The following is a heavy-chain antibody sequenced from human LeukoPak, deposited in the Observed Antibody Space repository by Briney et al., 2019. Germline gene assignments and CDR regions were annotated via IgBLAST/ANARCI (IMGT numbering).Heavy chain of an antibody. CDR1: GGSISSYH. CDR3: ARVFYGSGSYYYFDY. D-gene: IGHD3-10*01. J-gene: IGHJ4*02. Sequence: SETLSLTCTVSGGSISSYHWSWIRQPPGKGLEWIGYIYYSGSTNYNPSLKSRVTISVDTSKNQFSLKLSSVTAADTAVYYCARVFYGSGSYYYFDYWGQGTLVTVSS. CDR2: IYYSGST. V-gene: IGHV4-59*01.